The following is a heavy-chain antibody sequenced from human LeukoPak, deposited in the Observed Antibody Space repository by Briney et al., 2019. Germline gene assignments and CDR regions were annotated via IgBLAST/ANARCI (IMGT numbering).Heavy chain of an antibody. CDR1: GFTFSSYA. CDR3: AKASAMIVVVSKHFDY. D-gene: IGHD3-22*01. J-gene: IGHJ4*02. Sequence: GGSLRLSCAASGFTFSSYAMSWVRQAPGKGLEWVSAISGSGGSTYYADSVKGGFTISRDNSKNTLYLQMNSLRAEDTAVYYCAKASAMIVVVSKHFDYWGQGTLVTVSS. CDR2: ISGSGGST. V-gene: IGHV3-23*01.